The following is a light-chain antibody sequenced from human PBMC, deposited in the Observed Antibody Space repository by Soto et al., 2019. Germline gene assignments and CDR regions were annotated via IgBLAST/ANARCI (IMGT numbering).Light chain of an antibody. Sequence: EVVLTPSPVSLSLCQGERLAHSGRASQSFRGLLDWYQQKPGHAPRLLIYDAYNRATGIPPRFSGIGSGTDFTLTISSLEPEDSAVYYCQQRHMLPITFGQGTRLEIK. CDR1: QSFRGL. J-gene: IGKJ5*01. CDR2: DAY. V-gene: IGKV3-11*01. CDR3: QQRHMLPIT.